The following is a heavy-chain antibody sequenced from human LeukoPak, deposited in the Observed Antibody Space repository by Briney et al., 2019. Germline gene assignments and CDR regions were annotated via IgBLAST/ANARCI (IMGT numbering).Heavy chain of an antibody. V-gene: IGHV3-30*03. J-gene: IGHJ4*02. CDR2: ISHDDSNK. CDR1: GFTFSSYG. CDR3: ARDHSFDY. Sequence: GGSLRLSCVASGFTFSSYGMHWVRQAPGKGLEWVAVISHDDSNKYYADSVKGRFTISRDNSKNTLYLQMNSLRAEDTAVYYCARDHSFDYWGQGTLVTVSS.